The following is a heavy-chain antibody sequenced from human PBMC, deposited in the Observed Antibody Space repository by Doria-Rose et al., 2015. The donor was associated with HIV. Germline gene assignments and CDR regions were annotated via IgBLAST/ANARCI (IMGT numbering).Heavy chain of an antibody. V-gene: IGHV2-26*01. CDR2: IFSDDER. CDR3: ARIKSSRWYHKYYFDF. D-gene: IGHD6-13*01. Sequence: VTLKESGPVLVKPTETLTLTCTVSGVSLSSPGMGVSWIRQPPGKALEWLANIFSDDERSYTTSLKSRLTISRGTSKSQVVRTMTDMDPADTATYYCARIKSSRWYHKYYFDFWGQGTLVIVSA. CDR1: GVSLSSPGMG. J-gene: IGHJ4*02.